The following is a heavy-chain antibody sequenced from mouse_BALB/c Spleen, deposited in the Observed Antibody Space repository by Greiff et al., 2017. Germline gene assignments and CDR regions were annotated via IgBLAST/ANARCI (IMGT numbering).Heavy chain of an antibody. V-gene: IGHV1S81*02. CDR1: GYTFTSYY. CDR2: INPSNGGT. J-gene: IGHJ4*01. CDR3: TRQDYAMDY. Sequence: VQLVESGAELVKPGASVKLSCKASGYTFTSYYMYWVKQRPGQGLEWIGEINPSNGGTNFNEKFKSKATLTVDKSSSTAYMQLSSLTSEDSAVYYCTRQDYAMDYWGQGTSVTVSS.